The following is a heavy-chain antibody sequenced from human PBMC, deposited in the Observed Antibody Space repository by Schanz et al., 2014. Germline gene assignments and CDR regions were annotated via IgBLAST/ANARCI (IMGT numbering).Heavy chain of an antibody. D-gene: IGHD6-13*01. CDR1: GYTFPSYG. J-gene: IGHJ3*02. CDR2: INVYNGDT. Sequence: QVQLVQSGSEVKKPGASVKVSCKASGYTFPSYGISWVRQAPGQGLEGMGWINVYNGDTKFAKTIQDIVTLTADATTSTVYMELRSLRSDDTAVYCWGGNIIATARAYDIWGQGTMVTVSS. V-gene: IGHV1-18*04. CDR3: GGNIIATARAYDI.